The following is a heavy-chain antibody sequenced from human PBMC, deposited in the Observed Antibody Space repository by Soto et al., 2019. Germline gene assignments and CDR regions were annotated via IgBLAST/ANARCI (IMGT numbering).Heavy chain of an antibody. Sequence: VASVKVSCKTSGGTFSNDIITWVRQAPGQGLEWMGRIIPLLDIANYAQKFQGRVTITADKSTSTAYMELNSLRSEDTAVYYCARDSPIGSTFSGYEAIDYWGQGTLVTVSS. CDR2: IIPLLDIA. J-gene: IGHJ4*02. V-gene: IGHV1-69*04. CDR1: GGTFSNDI. CDR3: ARDSPIGSTFSGYEAIDY. D-gene: IGHD5-12*01.